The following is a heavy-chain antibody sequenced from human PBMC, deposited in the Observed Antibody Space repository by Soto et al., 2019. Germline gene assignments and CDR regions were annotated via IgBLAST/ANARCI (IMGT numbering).Heavy chain of an antibody. Sequence: GGSLRLSCAASGFTFSSYAMSWVRQAPGKGLEWVSAISGSGGSTYYADSVKGRFTISRDNSKNTLYLQMNSLRAEDTAVYYCAKVRTHYYDSSGSYDYNDYWGQGTLVTVSS. CDR3: AKVRTHYYDSSGSYDYNDY. D-gene: IGHD3-22*01. CDR2: ISGSGGST. V-gene: IGHV3-23*01. J-gene: IGHJ4*02. CDR1: GFTFSSYA.